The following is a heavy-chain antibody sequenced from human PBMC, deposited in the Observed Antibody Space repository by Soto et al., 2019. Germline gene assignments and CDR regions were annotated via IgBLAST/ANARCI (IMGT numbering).Heavy chain of an antibody. CDR3: ARDGSGKGFYYYYYGMDV. D-gene: IGHD3-10*01. CDR1: GGSISSSNW. J-gene: IGHJ6*02. CDR2: IYHSGST. V-gene: IGHV4-4*02. Sequence: SETLSLTCAVSGGSISSSNWWSWLRQPPGKGLEWIGEIYHSGSTNYNPSLKSRVTISVDKSKNQFSLKLSSVTAADTAVYYCARDGSGKGFYYYYYGMDVWGQGTMVTVSS.